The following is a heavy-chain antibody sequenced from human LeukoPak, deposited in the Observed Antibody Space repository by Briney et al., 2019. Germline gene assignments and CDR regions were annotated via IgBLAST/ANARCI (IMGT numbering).Heavy chain of an antibody. CDR1: GFTFSRHW. V-gene: IGHV3-7*03. CDR2: IREDGSEK. Sequence: GGSLRLSCAAAGFTFSRHWMSWVRQAKGKGLECVAKIREDGSEKHYVDSVKGRFTISRDNAKNSLYLQMNSLRAEDTAVYYCASWGRGYDSSGYYFDYWGQGTLVTVSS. D-gene: IGHD3-22*01. CDR3: ASWGRGYDSSGYYFDY. J-gene: IGHJ4*02.